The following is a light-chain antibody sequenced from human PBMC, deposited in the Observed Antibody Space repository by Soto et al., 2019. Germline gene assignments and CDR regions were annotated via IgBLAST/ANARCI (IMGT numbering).Light chain of an antibody. CDR3: TSSTNSKAYIL. J-gene: IGLJ2*01. CDR1: RTDIGGYNY. V-gene: IGLV2-14*01. Sequence: QSVLTQPASVSGSLGQSITISCTGTRTDIGGYNYVSWYQQYPGKAPKLVICEVTSRPSGISDRFSGSKSGNTASLTISGLQAEDEADYFCTSSTNSKAYILFGGGTK. CDR2: EVT.